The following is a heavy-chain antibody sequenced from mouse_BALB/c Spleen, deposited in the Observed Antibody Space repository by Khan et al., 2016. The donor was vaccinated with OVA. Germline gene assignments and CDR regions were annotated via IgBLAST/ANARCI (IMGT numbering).Heavy chain of an antibody. CDR2: IWSSGIT. J-gene: IGHJ2*01. V-gene: IGHV2-2*02. CDR3: ARNRNGYFDY. Sequence: QVQLKESGPGLVQPSQSLSITCTVSGFSLTNYGVHWVRQSPGKGLEWLGVIWSSGITDYIATFISRLSISRDISKSQVFFKMNSLQANDTAIYYCARNRNGYFDYWGQGTTLTVSA. D-gene: IGHD1-1*02. CDR1: GFSLTNYG.